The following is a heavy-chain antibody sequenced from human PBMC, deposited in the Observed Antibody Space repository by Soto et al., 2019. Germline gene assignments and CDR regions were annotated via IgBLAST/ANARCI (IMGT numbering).Heavy chain of an antibody. V-gene: IGHV1-46*03. D-gene: IGHD3-10*01. CDR3: ARTGKTYYGSGSYGSDAFDI. Sequence: ASVKLSCKASGYTFTSYYMHWVRQAPGQGLEWMGIINPSGGSTSYAQKFQGRVTMTRETSTSTVYMELSSLRSEDTAVYYCARTGKTYYGSGSYGSDAFDIWGQGTMVTVSS. CDR1: GYTFTSYY. CDR2: INPSGGST. J-gene: IGHJ3*02.